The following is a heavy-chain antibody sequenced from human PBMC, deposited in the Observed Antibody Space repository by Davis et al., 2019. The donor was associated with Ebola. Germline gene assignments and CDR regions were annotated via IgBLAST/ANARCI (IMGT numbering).Heavy chain of an antibody. CDR3: ARGDMTTVTTSYYSMDV. CDR2: IYYTEST. D-gene: IGHD4-11*01. CDR1: GGSISSYY. J-gene: IGHJ6*02. Sequence: SETLSLTCTVSGGSISSYYWSWIRQPPGKGLEWIGYIYYTESTNYNPSLRSRVTISIDTSKNQFSLKLSSVTAADTAVYYCARGDMTTVTTSYYSMDVWGQGTTVTVSS. V-gene: IGHV4-59*01.